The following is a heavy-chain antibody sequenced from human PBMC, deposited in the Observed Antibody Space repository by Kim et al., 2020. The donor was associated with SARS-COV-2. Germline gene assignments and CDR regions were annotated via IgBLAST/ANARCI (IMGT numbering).Heavy chain of an antibody. CDR1: GGSFSGYY. CDR2: INHSGST. D-gene: IGHD6-19*01. V-gene: IGHV4-34*01. J-gene: IGHJ5*02. CDR3: ARGMGTSSGWYGWFDP. Sequence: SETLSLTCAVYGGSFSGYYWSWIRQPPGKGLEWIGEINHSGSTNYNPSLKSRVTISVDTSKNQFSLKLSSVTAADTAVYYCARGMGTSSGWYGWFDPWGQGTLVTVSS.